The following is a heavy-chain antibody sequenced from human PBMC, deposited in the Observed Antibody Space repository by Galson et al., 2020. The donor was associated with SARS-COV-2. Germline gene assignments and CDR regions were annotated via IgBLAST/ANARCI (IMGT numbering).Heavy chain of an antibody. CDR3: ARLAWFGAYGMDV. CDR1: GGSISSGSYY. CDR2: IYTSGST. V-gene: IGHV4-61*02. D-gene: IGHD3-10*01. Sequence: SETLSLTCTVSGGSISSGSYYWSWIRQPAGKGLEWIGRIYTSGSTNYNPSLKSRVTISVDTSKNQFSLKLSSVTAADTAVYYCARLAWFGAYGMDVWGQGTTVTVSS. J-gene: IGHJ6*02.